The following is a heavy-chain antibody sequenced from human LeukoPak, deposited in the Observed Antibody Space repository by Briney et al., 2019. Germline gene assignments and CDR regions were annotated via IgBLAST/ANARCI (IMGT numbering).Heavy chain of an antibody. CDR1: GFTLYDYA. D-gene: IGHD2-21*02. CDR2: ISWNSGSI. V-gene: IGHV3-9*01. Sequence: GGSLRHSCAASGFTLYDYAMHWGRQATVKGLEWVSGISWNSGSIGYAASVKGRLSISRDNAKNSLYLQMISLRTEDTAVYYCAKGLATYFSGDCPGFDYWGQGTLVTVSS. CDR3: AKGLATYFSGDCPGFDY. J-gene: IGHJ4*02.